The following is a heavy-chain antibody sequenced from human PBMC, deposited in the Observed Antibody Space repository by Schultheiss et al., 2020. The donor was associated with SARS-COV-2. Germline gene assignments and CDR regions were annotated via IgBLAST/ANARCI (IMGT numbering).Heavy chain of an antibody. CDR2: ISYSGST. D-gene: IGHD5-12*01. CDR1: GGSISGYY. V-gene: IGHV4-59*01. CDR3: ASISGYDYPYYFDY. Sequence: SETLSLTCTVSGGSISGYYWSWIRQSPGRGLEWLGYISYSGSTNYNPSLKSRVTISVDTSKNQFSLKLSSVTAADTAVYFCASISGYDYPYYFDYWGQGTLVTVSS. J-gene: IGHJ4*02.